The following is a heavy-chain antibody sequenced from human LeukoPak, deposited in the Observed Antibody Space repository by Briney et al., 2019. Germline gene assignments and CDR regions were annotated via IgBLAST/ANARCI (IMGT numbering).Heavy chain of an antibody. J-gene: IGHJ5*02. CDR3: ARVSRRFGELWPWFDP. D-gene: IGHD3-10*01. CDR1: GYSISSGYY. Sequence: KPSETLSLTCTVSGYSISSGYYWGWIRQPPGKGLEWIGSIYHSGSTYYNPSLKSRVTISVDTSKNQFSLKLSSVTAADTAVYYCARVSRRFGELWPWFDPWGQGTLVTVSS. V-gene: IGHV4-38-2*02. CDR2: IYHSGST.